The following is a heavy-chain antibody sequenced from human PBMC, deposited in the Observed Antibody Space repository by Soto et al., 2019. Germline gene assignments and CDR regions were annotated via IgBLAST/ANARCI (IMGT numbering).Heavy chain of an antibody. CDR1: GESISSSSYY. V-gene: IGHV4-39*01. Sequence: PSETLSLTCIVSGESISSSSYYWGWIRQPPGEGLEWIGSIYYSGRTYYNPSFKSRVTISIDTSKNQFSLKLSSVTAADTAAYYCAESNYDFWSGYYTGPYGMDVWGKGTTVSSPQ. D-gene: IGHD3-3*01. CDR2: IYYSGRT. J-gene: IGHJ6*04. CDR3: AESNYDFWSGYYTGPYGMDV.